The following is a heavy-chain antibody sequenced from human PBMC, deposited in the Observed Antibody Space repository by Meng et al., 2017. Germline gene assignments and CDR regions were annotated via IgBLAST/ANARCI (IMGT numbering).Heavy chain of an antibody. CDR2: INHSGSN. D-gene: IGHD6-13*01. Sequence: GSLRLSCAVYGGSFSGYYWSWIRQPPGKGLEWIGEINHSGSNNYNPSLKSRVTISVDTSKNQFSLKLSSVTAADTAVYYCARVIYSSSWYKGAFDIWGQGTMVTVSS. CDR3: ARVIYSSSWYKGAFDI. V-gene: IGHV4-34*01. J-gene: IGHJ3*02. CDR1: GGSFSGYY.